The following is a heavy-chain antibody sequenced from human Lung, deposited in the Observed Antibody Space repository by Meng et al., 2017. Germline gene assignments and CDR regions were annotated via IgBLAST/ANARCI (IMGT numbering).Heavy chain of an antibody. D-gene: IGHD6-13*01. V-gene: IGHV1-2*06. Sequence: QGQLGRPGAKVQKPGASVKLSCKPSGYTFAAYWIHWLRQAPGQGLEWMGRIDPNNDHTQYAQNFQGRVTMTSDTSISTVYMELNGLRSDDTAVYYCARDEDISAAGKLFGDYWGQGTLVTVSS. CDR3: ARDEDISAAGKLFGDY. CDR2: IDPNNDHT. J-gene: IGHJ4*02. CDR1: GYTFAAYW.